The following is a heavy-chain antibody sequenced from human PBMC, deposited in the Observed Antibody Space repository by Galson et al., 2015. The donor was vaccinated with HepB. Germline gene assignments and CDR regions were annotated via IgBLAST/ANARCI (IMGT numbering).Heavy chain of an antibody. Sequence: SVKVSCKASGYTFNIYGINWVRQAPGQGLEWMGWISAYDGRTYYAQKLQGRVTLTTDTSTSTAYMELRSLRSDDTAIYYCARVGRFEILEEDDYWGQGTLVTVSS. CDR1: GYTFNIYG. CDR2: ISAYDGRT. J-gene: IGHJ4*02. CDR3: ARVGRFEILEEDDY. V-gene: IGHV1-18*04. D-gene: IGHD3-3*01.